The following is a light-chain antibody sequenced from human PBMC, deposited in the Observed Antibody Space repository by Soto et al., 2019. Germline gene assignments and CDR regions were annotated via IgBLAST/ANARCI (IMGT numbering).Light chain of an antibody. Sequence: QSALTQPPSASGSPGQSVTISCTGTSRDVGGYNYVSWYQQHPGKAPKLMIYEVTQRPSGVPDRFSGSKSGNTASLTVSGLQAEDEAYYYCSSYAGSNNFGVFGTGTKLTVL. CDR1: SRDVGGYNY. CDR2: EVT. V-gene: IGLV2-8*01. CDR3: SSYAGSNNFGV. J-gene: IGLJ1*01.